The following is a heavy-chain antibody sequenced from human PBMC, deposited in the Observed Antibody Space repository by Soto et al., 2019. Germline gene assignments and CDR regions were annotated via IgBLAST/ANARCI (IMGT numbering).Heavy chain of an antibody. CDR1: GYTFTSYA. CDR3: ARGNGITVSGTSLNFDY. J-gene: IGHJ4*02. D-gene: IGHD6-19*01. Sequence: ASVKVSCKASGYTFTSYAMHWVRQAPGQRLEWMGWISAYNGNTNYAQKFQGRVTLTTDTSTATAYMELRSLRSDDTAVYYCARGNGITVSGTSLNFDYWGQGALVTVSS. CDR2: ISAYNGNT. V-gene: IGHV1-18*01.